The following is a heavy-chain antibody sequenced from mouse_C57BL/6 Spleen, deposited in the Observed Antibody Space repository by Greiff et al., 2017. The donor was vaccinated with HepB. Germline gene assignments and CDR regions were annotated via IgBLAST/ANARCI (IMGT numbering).Heavy chain of an antibody. CDR3: AVYYGSSDAFAY. J-gene: IGHJ3*01. Sequence: QVQLQQPGAELVKPGASVKLSCKASGYTFTSYWMQWVKQRPGQGLEWIGEIDPSDSYTNYNQKFKGKATLTVDTSSSTAYMQLSSLTSEDSSVYYCAVYYGSSDAFAYWGQGTLVTVSA. V-gene: IGHV1-50*01. D-gene: IGHD1-1*01. CDR2: IDPSDSYT. CDR1: GYTFTSYW.